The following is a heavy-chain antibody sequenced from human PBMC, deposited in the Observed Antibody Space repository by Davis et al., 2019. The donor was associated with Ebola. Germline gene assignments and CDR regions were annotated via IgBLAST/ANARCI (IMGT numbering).Heavy chain of an antibody. J-gene: IGHJ5*02. CDR3: ARGDSGYYYGSGSYYPYNWFDP. CDR1: GYTFTSYA. V-gene: IGHV1-3*01. CDR2: INAGNGNT. Sequence: ASVKVSCKASGYTFTSYAMHWVRQAPGQRLEWMGWINAGNGNTKYSQKFQGSVTITRDTSASTAYMELSSLRSEDTAVYYCARGDSGYYYGSGSYYPYNWFDPWGQGTLVTVSS. D-gene: IGHD3-10*01.